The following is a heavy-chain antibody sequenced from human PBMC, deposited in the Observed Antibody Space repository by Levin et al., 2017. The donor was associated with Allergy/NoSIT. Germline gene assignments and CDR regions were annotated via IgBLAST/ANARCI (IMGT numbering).Heavy chain of an antibody. V-gene: IGHV3-48*01. J-gene: IGHJ3*02. CDR1: GFTFSSYS. D-gene: IGHD2-2*01. CDR3: ACLSYCSSTSCYGVNDAFDI. Sequence: PGGSLRLSCAASGFTFSSYSMNWVRQAPGKGLEWVSYISSSSSTIYYADSVKGRFTISRDNAKNSLYLQMNSLRAEDTAVYYCACLSYCSSTSCYGVNDAFDIWGQGTMVTVSS. CDR2: ISSSSSTI.